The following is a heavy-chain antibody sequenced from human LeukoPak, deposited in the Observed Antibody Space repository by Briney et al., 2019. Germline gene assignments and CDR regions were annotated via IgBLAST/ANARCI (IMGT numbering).Heavy chain of an antibody. D-gene: IGHD3-3*01. CDR1: GYTFTSYY. Sequence: ASVKVSCKASGYTFTSYYMHWVRQAPGQGLEWMGIINPSGGSTSYAQKFQGRVTMTRDTSTSTVYMELSSLRSEDTAVYYCARDGRFLEWLLPLFDYWGQGTLVTVSS. V-gene: IGHV1-46*01. CDR2: INPSGGST. J-gene: IGHJ4*02. CDR3: ARDGRFLEWLLPLFDY.